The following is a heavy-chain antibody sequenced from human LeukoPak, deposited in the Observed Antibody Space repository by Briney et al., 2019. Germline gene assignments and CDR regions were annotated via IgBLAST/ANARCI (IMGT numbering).Heavy chain of an antibody. CDR2: IIPILGIP. J-gene: IGHJ6*02. CDR1: GSTFSSYA. D-gene: IGHD3-9*01. Sequence: AAVKVSCKDSGSTFSSYAISRVRQAPGQGVEWMGRIIPILGIPNYGKTFQRRVTITADKSTSKAYMELSSLRSKDPGVYYCASDFYSDTLTGYYPGSRYGMDVWGQGHTVPVSS. CDR3: ASDFYSDTLTGYYPGSRYGMDV. V-gene: IGHV1-69*04.